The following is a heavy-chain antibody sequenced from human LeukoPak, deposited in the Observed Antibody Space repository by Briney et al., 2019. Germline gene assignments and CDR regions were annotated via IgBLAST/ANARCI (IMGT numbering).Heavy chain of an antibody. V-gene: IGHV4-30-2*01. CDR1: GGSISSGGYS. Sequence: PSQTLSLTFAVSGGSISSGGYSWSWIRQPPGKGLGWIGYIYHSGSTYYNPSLKSRVTISVDRSKNQFSLKLSSVTAADTAVYYCARGYSYGYDYWGQGTLVTVSS. D-gene: IGHD5-18*01. CDR3: ARGYSYGYDY. CDR2: IYHSGST. J-gene: IGHJ4*02.